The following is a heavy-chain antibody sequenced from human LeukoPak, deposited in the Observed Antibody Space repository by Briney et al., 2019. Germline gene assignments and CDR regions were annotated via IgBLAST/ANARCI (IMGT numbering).Heavy chain of an antibody. CDR3: APHLSVVVPGAQYGMDV. CDR2: INSDGSST. Sequence: PSGGSLRLSCGASGFTFSSFWMHWVRQAPGKGLVWVSRINSDGSSTSYADSVKGRFTISRDNAKNMLYLQMNSLRAEDTAAYYCAPHLSVVVPGAQYGMDVWGQGTTVTVSS. V-gene: IGHV3-74*01. CDR1: GFTFSSFW. D-gene: IGHD2-2*01. J-gene: IGHJ6*02.